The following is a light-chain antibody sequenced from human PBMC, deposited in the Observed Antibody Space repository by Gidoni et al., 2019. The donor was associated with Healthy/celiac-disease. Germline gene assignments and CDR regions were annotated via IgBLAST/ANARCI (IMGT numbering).Light chain of an antibody. J-gene: IGKJ4*01. CDR3: KQYGSSPPLT. CDR2: GAS. Sequence: EIVLTQSPGTLSLSPGERATLSCRASQSVSSSYLAWYQQKPGQAPRPLLYGASSGATGLPDRFSGSGSGTDFTLTISSLEPEDFAVYYCKQYGSSPPLTFGGGTRWRSN. CDR1: QSVSSSY. V-gene: IGKV3-20*01.